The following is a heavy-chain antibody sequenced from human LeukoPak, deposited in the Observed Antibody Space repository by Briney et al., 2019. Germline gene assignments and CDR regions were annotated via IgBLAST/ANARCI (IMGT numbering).Heavy chain of an antibody. D-gene: IGHD6-13*01. Sequence: PSETLSLTCTVSGGSIRSQYWSWIRQPAGRGLEWLGRIYASGSTNYSPSLKSRVTISLDTSKNQFSLKLFSVTAADTAVYFCARDVSSWPFFDSWGQGTQVTVSS. J-gene: IGHJ4*02. CDR1: GGSIRSQY. CDR2: IYASGST. CDR3: ARDVSSWPFFDS. V-gene: IGHV4-4*07.